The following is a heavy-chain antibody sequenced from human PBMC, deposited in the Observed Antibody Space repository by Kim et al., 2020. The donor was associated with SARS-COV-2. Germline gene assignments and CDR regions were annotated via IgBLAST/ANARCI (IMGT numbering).Heavy chain of an antibody. CDR3: AKEHRDSYYDFWSGPGGV. Sequence: GGSLRLSCAASGFTFSSYGMHWVRQAPGKGLEWVAVISYDGSNKYYADSVKGRFTISRDNSKNTLYLQMNSLRAEDTAVYYCAKEHRDSYYDFWSGPGGVWGQGTTVTVSS. J-gene: IGHJ6*02. D-gene: IGHD3-3*01. V-gene: IGHV3-30*18. CDR2: ISYDGSNK. CDR1: GFTFSSYG.